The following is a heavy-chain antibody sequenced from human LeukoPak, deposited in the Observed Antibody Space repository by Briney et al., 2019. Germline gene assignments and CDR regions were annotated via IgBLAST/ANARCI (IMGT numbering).Heavy chain of an antibody. CDR3: ARDLGEAHGYYDSSGHDY. J-gene: IGHJ4*02. D-gene: IGHD3-22*01. CDR1: GYSISSGYY. V-gene: IGHV4-38-2*02. Sequence: SETLSLTCTVSGYSISSGYYWGWIRQPPGKGLEWTGSIDHSGSTNYNPSLKSRVTMSVDTSKNQFSLKLSSVTAADTAVYYCARDLGEAHGYYDSSGHDYWGQGTLVTVSS. CDR2: IDHSGST.